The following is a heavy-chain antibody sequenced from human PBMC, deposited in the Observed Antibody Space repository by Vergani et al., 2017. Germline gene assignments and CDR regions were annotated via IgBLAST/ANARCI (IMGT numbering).Heavy chain of an antibody. V-gene: IGHV3-33*01. CDR3: ARDLRLLYNRFDP. D-gene: IGHD1-14*01. J-gene: IGHJ5*02. CDR1: GFTFSSYG. CDR2: TWYDGNNK. Sequence: QVQLVESGGGVVQPGRPLRLSCAASGFTFSSYGMHWVRQAPGKGLEWVAVTWYDGNNKQYADSVKGRFTISRDNSKSTMYLQMNSLRDEDTGVYYCARDLRLLYNRFDPWGQGTLVTVSS.